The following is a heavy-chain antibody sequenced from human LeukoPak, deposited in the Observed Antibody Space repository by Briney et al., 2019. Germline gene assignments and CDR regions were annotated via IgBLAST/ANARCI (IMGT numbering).Heavy chain of an antibody. CDR1: GFTFSSYA. CDR3: ARDQGGAAAGTGAFDI. V-gene: IGHV3-30*04. CDR2: ISYDGSNK. D-gene: IGHD6-13*01. J-gene: IGHJ3*02. Sequence: GGSLRLSCAASGFTFSSYAMHWVRQAPGKGLEWVAVISYDGSNKYYADSVKGRFTISRDNSKNTLYLQMNSLRAEDTAVYYCARDQGGAAAGTGAFDIWGQGTMVTVSS.